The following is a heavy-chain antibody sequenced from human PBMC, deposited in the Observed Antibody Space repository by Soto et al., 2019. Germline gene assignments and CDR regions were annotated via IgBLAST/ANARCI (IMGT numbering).Heavy chain of an antibody. J-gene: IGHJ3*02. Sequence: GGSLRLSCAASGFTFSSYAMDWVRQAPGKGLEWVSAISGSGESTYYADSVTGRFTISRDNSKNTLYLQMNSLRAEDTAVYYCAKDIETYADLHAFDMWGPGTLVTVSS. CDR1: GFTFSSYA. CDR2: ISGSGEST. V-gene: IGHV3-23*01. CDR3: AKDIETYADLHAFDM. D-gene: IGHD4-17*01.